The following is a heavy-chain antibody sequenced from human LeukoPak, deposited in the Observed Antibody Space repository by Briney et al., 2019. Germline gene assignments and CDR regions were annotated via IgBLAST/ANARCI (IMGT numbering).Heavy chain of an antibody. CDR1: GGSISSSSFY. CDR2: IYYTGRT. J-gene: IGHJ3*02. CDR3: ARDRGIVPDAFDI. D-gene: IGHD2-8*01. V-gene: IGHV4-39*07. Sequence: PSETLSLTCTVSGGSISSSSFYWGWIRQPPGKGLEWIGSIYYTGRTYYNPSLKSRVTISVDTSKNQFSLKVNSVTAADTAVYYCARDRGIVPDAFDIWGQGTMVTVSS.